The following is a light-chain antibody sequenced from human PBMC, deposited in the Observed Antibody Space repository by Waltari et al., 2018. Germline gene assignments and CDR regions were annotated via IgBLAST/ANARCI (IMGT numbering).Light chain of an antibody. V-gene: IGLV1-47*01. Sequence: QSLLTQPPSASGTPGQRVTISCSERSSTIGSNYVNLYQQRPGTAPKLLIYRNKQRPSGVPDRFSGSKSGTSASLAISWLRSEDEADYYCAAWDDSLSGPVFGGGTKLTVL. J-gene: IGLJ2*01. CDR2: RNK. CDR3: AAWDDSLSGPV. CDR1: SSTIGSNY.